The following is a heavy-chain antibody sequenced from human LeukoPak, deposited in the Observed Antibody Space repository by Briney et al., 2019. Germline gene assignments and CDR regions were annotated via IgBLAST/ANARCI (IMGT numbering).Heavy chain of an antibody. Sequence: GGSLRLSCAASGFTFSSYAMSWVRQAPGKGLEWVSAISGSGGSTYYADSVKGRFTISRDNSKNTLYLQMNSLRAEDTAVYYCATLRFLEWLLKTPNWFDPWGQGTLVTVSS. D-gene: IGHD3-3*01. CDR1: GFTFSSYA. J-gene: IGHJ5*02. CDR2: ISGSGGST. V-gene: IGHV3-23*01. CDR3: ATLRFLEWLLKTPNWFDP.